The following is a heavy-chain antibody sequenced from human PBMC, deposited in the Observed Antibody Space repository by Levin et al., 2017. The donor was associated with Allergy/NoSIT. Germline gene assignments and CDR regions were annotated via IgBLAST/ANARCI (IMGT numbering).Heavy chain of an antibody. CDR2: IWYDGSNK. CDR3: ARALGVRGVIITPLGY. J-gene: IGHJ4*02. D-gene: IGHD3-10*01. V-gene: IGHV3-33*01. Sequence: GGSLRLSCAASGFTFSSYGMHWVRQAPGKGLEWVAVIWYDGSNKYYADSVKGRFTISRDNSKNTLYLQMNSLRAEDTAVYYCARALGVRGVIITPLGYWGQGTLVTVSS. CDR1: GFTFSSYG.